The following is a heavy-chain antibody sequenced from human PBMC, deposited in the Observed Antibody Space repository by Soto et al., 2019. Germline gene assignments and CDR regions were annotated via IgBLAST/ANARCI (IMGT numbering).Heavy chain of an antibody. CDR3: ARGLVLFLLDAFDI. V-gene: IGHV3-66*01. J-gene: IGHJ3*02. D-gene: IGHD6-19*01. Sequence: EVQLVESGGGLVQPGGSLRLSCAASGFTVSSNYMSWVRQAPGKGLDWVSVIYSGGSTYYADSVKGRFTISSDNSNNTLYFQMNSLRAEDTAVYYCARGLVLFLLDAFDIWGQGTMVTVSS. CDR1: GFTVSSNY. CDR2: IYSGGST.